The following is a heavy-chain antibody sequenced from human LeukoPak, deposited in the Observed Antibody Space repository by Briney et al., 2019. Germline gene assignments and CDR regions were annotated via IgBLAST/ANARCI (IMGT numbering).Heavy chain of an antibody. CDR3: ASTALGYCTTSSCPDY. J-gene: IGHJ4*02. V-gene: IGHV4-38-2*01. CDR1: GYFISSGYY. D-gene: IGHD2-2*01. Sequence: SETLSLTCAVSGYFISSGYYWGWIRQPPGKGLEWIGGASHSGSTFYTPSLKSRVTISVDPSRNQFSLKLSSLTAADTAVYYCASTALGYCTTSSCPDYWGPGTLVTVSS. CDR2: ASHSGST.